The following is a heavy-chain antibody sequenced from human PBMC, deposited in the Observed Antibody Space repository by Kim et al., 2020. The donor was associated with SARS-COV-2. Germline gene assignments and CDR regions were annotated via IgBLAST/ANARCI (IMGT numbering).Heavy chain of an antibody. CDR2: IKSKTDGGTT. V-gene: IGHV3-15*01. J-gene: IGHJ4*02. Sequence: GGSLRLSCAASGFTFSNAWMSWVRQAPGKGLEWVGRIKSKTDGGTTDYAAPVKGRFTISRDDSKNTLYLQMNSLKTEDTAVYYCTTPGIAVAGTKDYWGQGTLVTVSS. CDR3: TTPGIAVAGTKDY. CDR1: GFTFSNAW. D-gene: IGHD6-19*01.